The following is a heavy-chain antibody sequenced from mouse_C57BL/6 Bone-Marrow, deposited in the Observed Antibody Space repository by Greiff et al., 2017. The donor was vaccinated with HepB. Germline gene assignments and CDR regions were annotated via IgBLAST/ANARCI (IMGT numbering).Heavy chain of an antibody. CDR3: ARSYYRNYAWFAY. V-gene: IGHV1-61*01. D-gene: IGHD2-10*01. J-gene: IGHJ3*01. Sequence: VQLQQPGAELVRPGSSVKLSCKASGYTFTSYWMDWVKQRPGQGLEWIGNIYPSDSETHYNQKFKDKATLTVDKSSSTAYMQLSSLTSEDSAVYYCARSYYRNYAWFAYWGQGTLVTVSA. CDR1: GYTFTSYW. CDR2: IYPSDSET.